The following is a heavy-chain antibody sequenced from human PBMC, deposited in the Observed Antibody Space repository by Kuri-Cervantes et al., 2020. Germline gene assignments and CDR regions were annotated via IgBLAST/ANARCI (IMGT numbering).Heavy chain of an antibody. J-gene: IGHJ5*02. CDR2: TYYRSKWYN. D-gene: IGHD1-1*01. CDR3: ARGDPLTWKRHHWFDP. CDR1: GDSVSSNSAA. V-gene: IGHV6-1*01. Sequence: SQTLSLTCAISGDSVSSNSAAWNWIRQSPSRGLEWLGRTYYRSKWYNDYAVSVKSRITINPDTSKNQFSLKLTSVTAADTAVYYCARGDPLTWKRHHWFDPWGQGTLVTVSS.